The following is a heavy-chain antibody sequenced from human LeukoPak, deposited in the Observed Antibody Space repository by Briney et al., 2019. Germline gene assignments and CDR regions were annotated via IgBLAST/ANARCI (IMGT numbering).Heavy chain of an antibody. D-gene: IGHD1-26*01. CDR1: GFTFSSYA. CDR3: ARPIREWELLGWFDP. Sequence: GGSLRLSCAASGFTFSSYAMHWVRQAPGKGLEWVAVISYDGSNKYYADSVKGRFTISRDNSKSTLYLQMNSLRAEDTAVYYCARPIREWELLGWFDPWGQGTLVTVSS. J-gene: IGHJ5*02. V-gene: IGHV3-30-3*01. CDR2: ISYDGSNK.